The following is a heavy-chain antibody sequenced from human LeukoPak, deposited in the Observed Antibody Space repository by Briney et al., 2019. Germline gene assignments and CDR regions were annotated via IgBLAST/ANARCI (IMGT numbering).Heavy chain of an antibody. CDR3: AREKIAAAGSHFDY. CDR2: IYYSGST. D-gene: IGHD6-13*01. J-gene: IGHJ4*02. CDR1: GVSISSYY. V-gene: IGHV4-59*01. Sequence: SETLSLTCTVSGVSISSYYWSWIRQPPGKGLEWIGYIYYSGSTNYNPSLKSRVTISVDTSKNQFSLKLSSVTAADTAVYYCAREKIAAAGSHFDYWGQGTLVTVSS.